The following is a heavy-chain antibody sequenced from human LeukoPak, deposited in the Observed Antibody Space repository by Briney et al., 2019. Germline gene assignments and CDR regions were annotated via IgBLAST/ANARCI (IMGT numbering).Heavy chain of an antibody. CDR3: ARGSGAAGTFIDF. J-gene: IGHJ4*02. CDR1: GYSFTSHY. CDR2: INPGGGST. V-gene: IGHV1-46*01. D-gene: IGHD6-13*01. Sequence: GASVKVSCKASGYSFTSHYMHWVRQAPGQGLEWMGIINPGGGSTSYAQKFQGRVTMTRDTSTSTVYMGLSSLRSEDTAVYYWARGSGAAGTFIDFRGQGTLVTVSS.